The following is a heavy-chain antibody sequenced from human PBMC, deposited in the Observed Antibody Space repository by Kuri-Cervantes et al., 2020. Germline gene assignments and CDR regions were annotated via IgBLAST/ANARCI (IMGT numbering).Heavy chain of an antibody. Sequence: GGSLRLSCAASGFTVSSNYMSWVRQATGKGLEWVSVIYSGGSTYYADSVKGRFTISRDDAKNSLYLQMNSLRAEDTAVYYCARDRAYWVVNGMDVWGQGTTVTVSS. D-gene: IGHD2-8*02. CDR3: ARDRAYWVVNGMDV. V-gene: IGHV3-66*01. CDR1: GFTVSSNY. J-gene: IGHJ6*02. CDR2: IYSGGST.